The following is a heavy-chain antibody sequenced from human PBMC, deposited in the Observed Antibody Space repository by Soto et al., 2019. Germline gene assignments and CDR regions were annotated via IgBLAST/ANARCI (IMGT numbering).Heavy chain of an antibody. CDR3: ARRSTEACSGGSCYPQNYYYYYYMDV. V-gene: IGHV5-51*01. D-gene: IGHD2-15*01. J-gene: IGHJ6*03. Sequence: PGESLKISCKGSGYSFTSYWIGWVRQMPGKGLEWMGIIYPGDSDTRYSPSFQGQVTISADKSISTAYLQWSSLKASDTAMYYCARRSTEACSGGSCYPQNYYYYYYMDVWGKGTTVTVSS. CDR1: GYSFTSYW. CDR2: IYPGDSDT.